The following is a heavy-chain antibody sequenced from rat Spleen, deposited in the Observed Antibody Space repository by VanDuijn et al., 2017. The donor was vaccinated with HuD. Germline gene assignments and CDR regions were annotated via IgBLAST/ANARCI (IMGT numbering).Heavy chain of an antibody. CDR2: LSYDATAP. V-gene: IGHV5-31*01. Sequence: EVQLVESDGGLVQPGRSLKLSCVASGFTFNNYWMTWIRQAPGKGLEWVATLSYDATAPYYRDSVKGRFTISRDNAKTTLYLQMNSLRSEDTATYYCTREETLYWYFDFWGPGTMVTVSS. CDR1: GFTFNNYW. J-gene: IGHJ1*01. CDR3: TREETLYWYFDF. D-gene: IGHD3-4*01.